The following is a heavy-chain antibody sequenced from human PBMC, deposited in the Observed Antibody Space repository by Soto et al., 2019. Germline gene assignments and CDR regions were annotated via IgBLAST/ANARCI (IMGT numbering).Heavy chain of an antibody. Sequence: QVQLVESGGGVVQPGESLRLSCAASGFTFSTYLKHWVRQAPGKGLEWVAVIYSDGATEYYGDSVKGRFIISRDNSRSTLYVQTNDLRVEDTAVYFCARDVGSSSWHALDIWGQGTMVSVSS. V-gene: IGHV3-33*01. J-gene: IGHJ3*02. CDR1: GFTFSTYL. CDR2: IYSDGATE. CDR3: ARDVGSSSWHALDI. D-gene: IGHD6-13*01.